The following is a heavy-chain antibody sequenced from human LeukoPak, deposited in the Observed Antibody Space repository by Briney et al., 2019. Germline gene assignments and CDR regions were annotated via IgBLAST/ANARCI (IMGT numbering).Heavy chain of an antibody. Sequence: PGGSLRLSCAASGFTFSSYSINWVRQAPGKGLEWVSSISSSSSYIYYADSVKGRFTISRDNAKNSLYLQMNILRAEDTAVYYCARAPVDWNDDPLPSYFDYWGQGTLVTVSS. CDR3: ARAPVDWNDDPLPSYFDY. V-gene: IGHV3-21*01. CDR2: ISSSSSYI. CDR1: GFTFSSYS. D-gene: IGHD1-1*01. J-gene: IGHJ4*02.